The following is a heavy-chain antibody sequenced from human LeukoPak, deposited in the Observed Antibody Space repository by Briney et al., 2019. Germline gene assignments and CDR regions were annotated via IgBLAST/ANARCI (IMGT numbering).Heavy chain of an antibody. CDR2: TYSGGST. Sequence: GGSLRLSCAASGFTVSTNYMTWVRQAPGKGLEWVSITYSGGSTYYADSVKGRFTISRDNSRNTLYLQMNSLKAEDTAVYYCTRYGAGTQYDYWGQGTLVTVSS. CDR1: GFTVSTNY. D-gene: IGHD3-10*01. CDR3: TRYGAGTQYDY. V-gene: IGHV3-66*01. J-gene: IGHJ4*02.